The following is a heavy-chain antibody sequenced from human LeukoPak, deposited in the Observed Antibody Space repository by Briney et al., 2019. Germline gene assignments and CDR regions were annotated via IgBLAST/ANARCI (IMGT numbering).Heavy chain of an antibody. CDR1: GFTFSSYS. D-gene: IGHD2/OR15-2a*01. CDR2: ISSSSSTI. J-gene: IGHJ4*02. CDR3: ARDLSRFTSVDRPYDY. Sequence: GSLRLSCAASGFTFSSYSMNWVRQAPGKGLEWVSYISSSSSTIYYADSVKGRFTISRDNAKNSLYLQMNSLRAEDTAVYYCARDLSRFTSVDRPYDYWGQGTLVTVSS. V-gene: IGHV3-48*01.